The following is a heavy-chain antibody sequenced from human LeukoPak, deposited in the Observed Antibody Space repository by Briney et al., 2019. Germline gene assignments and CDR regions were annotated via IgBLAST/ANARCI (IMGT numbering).Heavy chain of an antibody. CDR2: IYYSGST. D-gene: IGHD3-22*01. Sequence: SETLSLTCTVSGGSISSSSYYWGWIRQPPGKGLEWIGSIYYSGSTYYNPSLKSRVTISVDTSKNQFSLKLSSVTAADTAVYYCARDGTYYYDSSGYYSDAFDIWGQGTMVTVSS. CDR3: ARDGTYYYDSSGYYSDAFDI. J-gene: IGHJ3*02. CDR1: GGSISSSSYY. V-gene: IGHV4-39*07.